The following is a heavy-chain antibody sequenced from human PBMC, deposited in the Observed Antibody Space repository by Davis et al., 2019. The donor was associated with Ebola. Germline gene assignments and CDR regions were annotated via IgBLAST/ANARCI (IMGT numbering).Heavy chain of an antibody. CDR1: GFTFSSYW. Sequence: HTGGSLRLSCAASGFTFSSYWMHWVRQAPGKGLVWVSRLNSDGSSTSYADSVKGRFTISRDNAKNTLYLQMNSLRAEDTAVYYCARLIAVAGTAPFDYWGQGTLVTVSS. CDR3: ARLIAVAGTAPFDY. D-gene: IGHD6-19*01. J-gene: IGHJ4*02. CDR2: LNSDGSST. V-gene: IGHV3-74*01.